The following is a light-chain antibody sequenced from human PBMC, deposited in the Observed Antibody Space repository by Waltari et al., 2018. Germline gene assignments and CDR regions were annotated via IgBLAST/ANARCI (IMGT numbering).Light chain of an antibody. V-gene: IGLV2-14*01. CDR2: DVT. CDR1: SSDVGGYDF. Sequence: QSALTQPASVSGSPGQSITISCTGTSSDVGGYDFFSGYHQYPGKAPKLIIYDVTNRPSGVSYRFSGSKSGNTASLTISGLQAEDEADYYCSSYASSSTSVVFGGGTKLTVL. J-gene: IGLJ2*01. CDR3: SSYASSSTSVV.